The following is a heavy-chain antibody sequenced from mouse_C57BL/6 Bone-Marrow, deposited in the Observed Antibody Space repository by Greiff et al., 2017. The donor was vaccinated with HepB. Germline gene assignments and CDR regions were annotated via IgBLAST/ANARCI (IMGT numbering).Heavy chain of an antibody. Sequence: EVMLVESGPGLAKPSQTLSLTCSVTGYSITSDYWNWIRKFPGNKLEYMGYISYSGSTYYNPSLKSRISITRDTSKNQYYMQLNSVTTEDTATYYCARLRLKWLLRSWYFDVWGTGTTVTVSS. V-gene: IGHV3-8*01. CDR1: GYSITSDY. CDR2: ISYSGST. D-gene: IGHD2-3*01. J-gene: IGHJ1*03. CDR3: ARLRLKWLLRSWYFDV.